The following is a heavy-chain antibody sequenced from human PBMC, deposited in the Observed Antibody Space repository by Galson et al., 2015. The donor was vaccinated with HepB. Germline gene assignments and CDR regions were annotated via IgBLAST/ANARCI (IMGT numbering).Heavy chain of an antibody. D-gene: IGHD4-17*01. J-gene: IGHJ3*02. Sequence: SLRLSCAASGFTFSSYSMNWVRQAPGKGLEWVSPISSSSYIYYADSVKGRFTISRDNAKNSLYLQMNSLRAEDTAVYYCAREDYGDYDAFDIWGQGTMVTVSS. CDR3: AREDYGDYDAFDI. CDR1: GFTFSSYS. V-gene: IGHV3-21*03. CDR2: ISSSSYI.